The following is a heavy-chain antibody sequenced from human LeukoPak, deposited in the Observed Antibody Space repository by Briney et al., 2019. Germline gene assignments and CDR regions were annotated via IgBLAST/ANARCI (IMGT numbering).Heavy chain of an antibody. V-gene: IGHV3-72*01. J-gene: IGHJ1*01. CDR2: IKTKDNNYNT. Sequence: PGGSLRLSCAASGFTFSSYAMSWIRQAPGKGLGWVGRIKTKDNNYNTEYFASVNGRFIISRDDSEKSLSLQMNSLKTEDTAMYYCVRGYSGSTPYYFQYWGQGALVTVSS. D-gene: IGHD1-26*01. CDR3: VRGYSGSTPYYFQY. CDR1: GFTFSSYA.